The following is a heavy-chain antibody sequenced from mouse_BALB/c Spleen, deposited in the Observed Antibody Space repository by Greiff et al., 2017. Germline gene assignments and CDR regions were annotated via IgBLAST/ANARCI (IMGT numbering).Heavy chain of an antibody. Sequence: QVQLQQSGAELMKPGASVKISCKATGYTFSSYWIEWVKQRPGHGLEWIGEILPGSGSTNYNEKFKGKATFTADTSSNTAYMQLSSLTSEDSAVYYCARGFPLLRYYFDYWGQGTTLTVSS. CDR1: GYTFSSYW. V-gene: IGHV1-9*01. CDR3: ARGFPLLRYYFDY. J-gene: IGHJ2*01. D-gene: IGHD1-1*01. CDR2: ILPGSGST.